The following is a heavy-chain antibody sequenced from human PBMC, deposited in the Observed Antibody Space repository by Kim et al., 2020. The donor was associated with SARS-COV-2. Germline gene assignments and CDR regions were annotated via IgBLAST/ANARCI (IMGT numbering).Heavy chain of an antibody. J-gene: IGHJ3*02. CDR3: ATPKGYCSSTSCPTLYAFDI. V-gene: IGHV5-51*01. CDR2: IYPGDSDT. CDR1: GYSFTSYW. Sequence: GESLKISCKGSGYSFTSYWIGWVRQLPGKGLEWMGIIYPGDSDTRYSPSFQGQVTISADKSISTAYLQWSSLKASDTAMYYCATPKGYCSSTSCPTLYAFDIWGQGTMVTVSS. D-gene: IGHD2-2*01.